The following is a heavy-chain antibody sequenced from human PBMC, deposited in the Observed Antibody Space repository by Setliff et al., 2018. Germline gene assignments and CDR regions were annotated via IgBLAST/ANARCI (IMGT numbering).Heavy chain of an antibody. CDR3: ARHSGRYYVPGTFDS. V-gene: IGHV1-69*13. CDR1: GGTFSSYV. Sequence: GASVKVSCKASGGTFSSYVISWVREAPGQGLELMGGIIPAFTTANYAANFNDRLRITADESTTTAYMELSSLRSDDTAIYFCARHSGRYYVPGTFDSWGQGTLVTVSS. D-gene: IGHD3-22*01. J-gene: IGHJ4*02. CDR2: IIPAFTTA.